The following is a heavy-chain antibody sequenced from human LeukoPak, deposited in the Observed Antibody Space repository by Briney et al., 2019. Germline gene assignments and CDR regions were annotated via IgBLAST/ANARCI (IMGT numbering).Heavy chain of an antibody. CDR3: ARAGIVMKQWLPRGYFDY. J-gene: IGHJ4*02. D-gene: IGHD6-19*01. V-gene: IGHV4-34*01. CDR1: GGSFSGYY. CDR2: IYHSGST. Sequence: KPSETLSLTCAVYGGSFSGYYWSWIRQPPGKGLEWIGYIYHSGSTYYNPSLKSRVTISVDRSKNQFSLKLSSVTAADTAVYYCARAGIVMKQWLPRGYFDYWGQGTLVTVSS.